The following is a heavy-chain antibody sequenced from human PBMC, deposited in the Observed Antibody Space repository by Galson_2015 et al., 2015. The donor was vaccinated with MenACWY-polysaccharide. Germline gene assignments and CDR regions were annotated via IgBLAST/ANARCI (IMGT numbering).Heavy chain of an antibody. D-gene: IGHD3-22*01. CDR2: MNPNSGNT. J-gene: IGHJ5*02. Sequence: SVKVSCKASGYTFSSSDINWVRQTTGQGLEWTGWMNPNSGNTGYAQELQGRVTMTRNTSISIAYMELSSLRSEDTAVYYCARGGKYYYDSSGYLNWFDPWGQWTLVTVAS. V-gene: IGHV1-8*01. CDR1: GYTFSSSD. CDR3: ARGGKYYYDSSGYLNWFDP.